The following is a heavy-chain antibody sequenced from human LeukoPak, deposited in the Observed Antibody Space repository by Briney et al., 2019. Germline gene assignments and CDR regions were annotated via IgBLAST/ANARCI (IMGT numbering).Heavy chain of an antibody. Sequence: GGSLRLSCAASGFSFISYGMHWVRQAPGKGLEWVGVISDDGRRKDYADSVKGRFTISRDNAENSLFLQMNSLRVEDTAVYYCAREWQGGIAAAGTRIEGDYWGQGTLVAVSS. CDR2: ISDDGRRK. J-gene: IGHJ4*02. CDR3: AREWQGGIAAAGTRIEGDY. D-gene: IGHD6-13*01. CDR1: GFSFISYG. V-gene: IGHV3-30*03.